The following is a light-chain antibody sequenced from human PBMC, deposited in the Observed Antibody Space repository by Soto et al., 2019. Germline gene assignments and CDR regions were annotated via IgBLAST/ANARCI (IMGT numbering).Light chain of an antibody. V-gene: IGKV3-20*01. CDR2: AAS. J-gene: IGKJ3*01. CDR1: QSVSSNY. CDR3: QQYGSSFT. Sequence: EIVLTQSPGTLSLSPGERATLSCRASQSVSSNYLAWYRQKPGQAPRLLIYAASSRATGTPDRFSASGSGTDFTLTISRLEPEDFAVYYCQQYGSSFTFGPGTKVDIK.